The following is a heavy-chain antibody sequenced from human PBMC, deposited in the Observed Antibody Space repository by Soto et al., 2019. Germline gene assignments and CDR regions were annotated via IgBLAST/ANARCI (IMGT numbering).Heavy chain of an antibody. Sequence: SLSLSCAASGFTFSSYAMHWVRQAPGKGLEWVAVISYDGSNKYYADSVKGRFTISRDNSKNTLYLQMNSLRAEDTAVYYCARDSRELRAFDYWGQGTLVTVTS. CDR1: GFTFSSYA. CDR3: ARDSRELRAFDY. CDR2: ISYDGSNK. V-gene: IGHV3-30-3*01. D-gene: IGHD1-26*01. J-gene: IGHJ4*02.